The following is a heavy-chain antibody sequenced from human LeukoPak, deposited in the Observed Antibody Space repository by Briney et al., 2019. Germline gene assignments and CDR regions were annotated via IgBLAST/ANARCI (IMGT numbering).Heavy chain of an antibody. CDR2: ISSSSSYT. Sequence: GGSLRLSCAASGFTFSDYYMSWIRQAPGKGLEWVSYISSSSSYTNYADSVKGRFTISRDNAKNTLYLQMNSLRAEDTAVYYCARDRYYGSGILDVWGQGTTVTVSS. J-gene: IGHJ6*02. CDR1: GFTFSDYY. V-gene: IGHV3-11*06. CDR3: ARDRYYGSGILDV. D-gene: IGHD3-10*01.